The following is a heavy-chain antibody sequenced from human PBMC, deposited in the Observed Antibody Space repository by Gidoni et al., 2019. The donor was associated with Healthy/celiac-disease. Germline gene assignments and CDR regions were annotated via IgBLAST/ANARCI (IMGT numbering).Heavy chain of an antibody. D-gene: IGHD6-19*01. V-gene: IGHV3-73*02. CDR1: GFTFSGSA. Sequence: EVQLVESGGGLVQPGGSLTLSCAASGFTFSGSAMHWVRQASGKGLEWVGRIRSKANSYATAYAASVKGRFTISRDDSKNTAYLQMNSLKTEDTAVYYCTRVAVAGPHFDYWGQGTLVTVSS. CDR2: IRSKANSYAT. CDR3: TRVAVAGPHFDY. J-gene: IGHJ4*02.